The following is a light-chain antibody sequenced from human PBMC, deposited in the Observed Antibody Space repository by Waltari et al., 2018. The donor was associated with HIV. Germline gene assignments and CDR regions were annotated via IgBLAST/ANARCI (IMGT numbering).Light chain of an antibody. CDR2: SYD. J-gene: IGLJ1*01. Sequence: QSVLTQPPSVSEAPRQRVTISCSGSTSNIGNNAVNCYHQVPGKAPKHLIYSYDLLSSGVSDRFSGSKSGTAASLAIRGLQSEDEADYYCAAWDDSLNGYVFGSGTKVTVL. V-gene: IGLV1-36*01. CDR3: AAWDDSLNGYV. CDR1: TSNIGNNA.